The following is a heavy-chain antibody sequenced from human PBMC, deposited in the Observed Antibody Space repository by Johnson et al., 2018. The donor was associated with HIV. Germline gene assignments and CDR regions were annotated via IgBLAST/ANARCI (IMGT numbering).Heavy chain of an antibody. J-gene: IGHJ3*02. Sequence: VQLVESGGGLVQPGGSLRLSCAASGFTFSSYWMSWVRQAPGKGLEWVANIKQDGSEKYYVDSVKGRFTISRDNAKNSLYLQRNSLRAEDTAVYYCARDMMGNSDDAFDIWGQGTMVIVSS. CDR1: GFTFSSYW. CDR2: IKQDGSEK. CDR3: ARDMMGNSDDAFDI. V-gene: IGHV3-7*01. D-gene: IGHD3-16*01.